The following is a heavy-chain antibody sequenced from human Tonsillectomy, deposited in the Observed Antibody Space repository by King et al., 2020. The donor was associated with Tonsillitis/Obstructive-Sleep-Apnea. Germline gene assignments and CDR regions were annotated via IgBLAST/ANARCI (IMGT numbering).Heavy chain of an antibody. CDR1: GGSISSGGYY. CDR3: ARGYCSSTSCLYAFDI. CDR2: SYYSGST. J-gene: IGHJ3*02. D-gene: IGHD2-2*01. Sequence: QLQESGPGLVKPSQTLSLTCTVSGGSISSGGYYWSWIRQHPGKGLEWIGYSYYSGSTYYNPSLKSLVTISVDTSKKQFSLELSSVTAADTAVYYCARGYCSSTSCLYAFDIWGQGTMVTVSS. V-gene: IGHV4-31*01.